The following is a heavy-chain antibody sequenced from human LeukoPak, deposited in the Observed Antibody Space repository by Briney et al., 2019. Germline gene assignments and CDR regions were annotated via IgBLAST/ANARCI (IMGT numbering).Heavy chain of an antibody. Sequence: EASVKVSCKASGGTFSSYAISWVRQAPGQGLEWMGGIIPIFGTANYAQKFQGRVTITADESTSTAYMELSSLRSEDTAVYYCASKEAVTSYYYYGMDVWGQGTTVTVSS. CDR1: GGTFSSYA. D-gene: IGHD4-11*01. CDR3: ASKEAVTSYYYYGMDV. V-gene: IGHV1-69*13. CDR2: IIPIFGTA. J-gene: IGHJ6*02.